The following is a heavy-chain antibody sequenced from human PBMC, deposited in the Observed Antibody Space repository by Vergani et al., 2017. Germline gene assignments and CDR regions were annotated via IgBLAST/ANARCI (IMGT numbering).Heavy chain of an antibody. CDR2: IWYDGSNK. J-gene: IGHJ3*02. V-gene: IGHV3-33*01. CDR3: ARTNSRRNDAFDI. Sequence: QVQLVESGGGVVQPGRSLRLSCAASGFTFSSYGMHWVRQAPGQGLEWVAVIWYDGSNKYYADSVKGRFTISRDNSKNTLYLQMNSLRAEDTAVYYCARTNSRRNDAFDIWGQGTMVTVSS. D-gene: IGHD1-26*01. CDR1: GFTFSSYG.